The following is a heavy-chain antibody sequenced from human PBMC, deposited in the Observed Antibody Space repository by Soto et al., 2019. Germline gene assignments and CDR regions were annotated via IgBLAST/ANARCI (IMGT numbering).Heavy chain of an antibody. Sequence: SVKVSCKASGGTFSSYAISWVRQAPGQGLEWMGGIIPIFGTANYAQKFQGRVTITADESTSTAYMELSSLRSEDTAVYYCARDPPPPVLRYFRTQGYYGMDVWGQGTTVTVSS. CDR2: IIPIFGTA. D-gene: IGHD3-9*01. CDR3: ARDPPPPVLRYFRTQGYYGMDV. CDR1: GGTFSSYA. J-gene: IGHJ6*02. V-gene: IGHV1-69*13.